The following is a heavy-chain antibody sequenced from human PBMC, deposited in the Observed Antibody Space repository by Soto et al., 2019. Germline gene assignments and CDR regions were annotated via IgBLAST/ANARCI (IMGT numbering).Heavy chain of an antibody. CDR3: AKDRDYPRDYFHY. CDR2: VSPNGQGI. Sequence: GGSLRLSCAASGFTLGRYGMSWVRQAPGKGLEWVSAVSPNGQGIYYADSVRGRFTISRDFSKNTVFLHMDSLRAEDTAVYYCAKDRDYPRDYFHYWGQGTLVTVSS. CDR1: GFTLGRYG. V-gene: IGHV3-23*01. D-gene: IGHD3-10*01. J-gene: IGHJ4*02.